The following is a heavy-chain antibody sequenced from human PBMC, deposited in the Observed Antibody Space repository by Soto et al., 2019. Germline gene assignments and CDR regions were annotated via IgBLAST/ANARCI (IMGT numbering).Heavy chain of an antibody. D-gene: IGHD2-15*01. CDR2: ISAYNGNT. CDR1: GYTFTSYG. J-gene: IGHJ6*02. Sequence: ASVKVSCKASGYTFTSYGISWVRQAPGQGLEWMGWISAYNGNTNYAQKLQGRVTMTTDTSTSTAYMELRSVRSDDTAVYYCARGIVVVVAATPPPHYYYYGTDVWGQGTTVTVSS. CDR3: ARGIVVVVAATPPPHYYYYGTDV. V-gene: IGHV1-18*01.